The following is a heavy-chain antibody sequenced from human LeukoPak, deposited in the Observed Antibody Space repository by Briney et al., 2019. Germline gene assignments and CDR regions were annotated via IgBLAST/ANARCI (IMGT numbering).Heavy chain of an antibody. CDR2: ISRSADNT. CDR3: AKDLGNSFGYENVFDY. D-gene: IGHD5-18*01. Sequence: GGSLRLSCAASGFTFSSHAMNWVRQAPGKGLEWVSGISRSADNTCYTDSVKGRFTISRDNSKNTLYLQMSSLRAEDTAVYYCAKDLGNSFGYENVFDYWGQGTLVTVSS. V-gene: IGHV3-23*01. CDR1: GFTFSSHA. J-gene: IGHJ4*02.